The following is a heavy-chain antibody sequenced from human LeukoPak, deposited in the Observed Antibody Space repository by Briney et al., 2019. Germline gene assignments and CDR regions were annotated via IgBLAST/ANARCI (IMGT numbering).Heavy chain of an antibody. CDR3: TRERKSGVAAFDY. CDR2: IWYDGINK. D-gene: IGHD6-13*01. J-gene: IGHJ4*02. V-gene: IGHV3-33*01. CDR1: GFTFSSYG. Sequence: GGSLRLSCAASGFTFSSYGMHWVRQAPGKGLEWVAVIWYDGINKFHADSVRGRFTISRDNSKNTVYLQMNSLRAEDTAVYYCTRERKSGVAAFDYWGQGTLVTVSS.